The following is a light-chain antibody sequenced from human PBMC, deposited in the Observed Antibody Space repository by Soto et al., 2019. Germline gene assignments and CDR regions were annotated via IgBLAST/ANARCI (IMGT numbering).Light chain of an antibody. Sequence: QSALTQPASVSGSPGQSITISCTGTSSDVGVNNYVSWYKQHPGKAPKLMIYEVSNRPSGVSNRFSGSKSGNTASLTISGLQAEDEADYYCSSYTSSSTLVFGGGTKVTVL. CDR2: EVS. J-gene: IGLJ2*01. V-gene: IGLV2-14*01. CDR1: SSDVGVNNY. CDR3: SSYTSSSTLV.